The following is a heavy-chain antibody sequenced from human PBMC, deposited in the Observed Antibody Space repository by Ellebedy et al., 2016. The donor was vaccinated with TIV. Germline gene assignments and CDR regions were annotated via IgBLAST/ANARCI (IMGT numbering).Heavy chain of an antibody. V-gene: IGHV1-69*06. Sequence: ASVKVSCKASGYTFTTYPITWVRQAPGQGLEWMGGIIPLFGTANYAQKFQGRVTITADKSTSTAYMELSSLRSEDTAVYYCAREGRPIFGVVIIDNYYYYGMDVWGQGTTVTVSS. J-gene: IGHJ6*02. CDR1: GYTFTTYP. CDR2: IIPLFGTA. CDR3: AREGRPIFGVVIIDNYYYYGMDV. D-gene: IGHD3-3*01.